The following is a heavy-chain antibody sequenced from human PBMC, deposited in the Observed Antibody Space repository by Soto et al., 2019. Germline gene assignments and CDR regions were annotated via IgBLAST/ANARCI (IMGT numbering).Heavy chain of an antibody. CDR3: ARVTMGYISSWSNFDY. Sequence: EVQLVESGGGLVKPGGSLRLSCAASGFTFSSHSMNWVRQAPGKGLEWVSSISSSSSDIYYADSVKGRVTIPRDKVKNSLNLQMNILRAEDTAVYYGARVTMGYISSWSNFDYWGQGTLVTVSS. CDR2: ISSSSSDI. V-gene: IGHV3-21*01. D-gene: IGHD6-13*01. J-gene: IGHJ4*02. CDR1: GFTFSSHS.